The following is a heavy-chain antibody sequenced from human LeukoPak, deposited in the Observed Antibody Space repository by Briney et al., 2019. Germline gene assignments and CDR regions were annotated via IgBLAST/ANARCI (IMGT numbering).Heavy chain of an antibody. CDR2: IKQEGSEK. CDR3: ARGGVVVPAAIGRRGWFDP. Sequence: GGSLRLSCAASGFTFSSYWMSWVRQAPGKGLEWVANIKQEGSEKYYVDSVKGRFTISRDNAKKSLYLQMNSLRAEDTAVYYCARGGVVVPAAIGRRGWFDPWGQGTLVTVSS. CDR1: GFTFSSYW. J-gene: IGHJ5*02. D-gene: IGHD2-2*01. V-gene: IGHV3-7*01.